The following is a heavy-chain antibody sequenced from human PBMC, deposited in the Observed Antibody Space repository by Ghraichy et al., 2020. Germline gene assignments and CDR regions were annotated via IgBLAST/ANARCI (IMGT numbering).Heavy chain of an antibody. CDR2: IYYSGST. V-gene: IGHV4-30-4*01. J-gene: IGHJ4*02. Sequence: SETLSLTCTVSGGSISSGDYYWSWIRQPPGKGLEWIGYIYYSGSTYYNPSLKSRVTISVDTSKNQFSLKLSSVTAADTAVYYCARVADDYGDHYYFDYWGQGTLVTVSS. CDR1: GGSISSGDYY. D-gene: IGHD4-17*01. CDR3: ARVADDYGDHYYFDY.